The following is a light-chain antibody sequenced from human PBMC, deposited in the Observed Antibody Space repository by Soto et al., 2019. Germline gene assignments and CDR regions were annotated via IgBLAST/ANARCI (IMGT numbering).Light chain of an antibody. V-gene: IGLV1-40*01. CDR2: GNS. CDR1: SSKIGAGYD. CDR3: QSYDSSLSGWV. J-gene: IGLJ3*02. Sequence: QSVLTQPPSVSGAPGQRVTISCTGSSSKIGAGYDVHWYQQLPGKAPKLLIYGNSNRPSGVPDRFSGSKSGTSASLAITGLQAEDDADYYCQSYDSSLSGWVFGGGTKLTVL.